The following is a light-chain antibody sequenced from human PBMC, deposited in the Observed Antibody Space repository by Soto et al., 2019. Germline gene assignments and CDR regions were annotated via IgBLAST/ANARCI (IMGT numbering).Light chain of an antibody. J-gene: IGLJ1*01. Sequence: SYELTQPPSVSVAPGQTATITCGVKKIGFKSVNWYQQEAGQAPVLVVFDDSARPSGIPARFSGSSSGNTATLTISRVEAGDEADYYCQVWHSDDHHYVFGTGTKVTVL. CDR3: QVWHSDDHHYV. V-gene: IGLV3-21*02. CDR1: KIGFKS. CDR2: DDS.